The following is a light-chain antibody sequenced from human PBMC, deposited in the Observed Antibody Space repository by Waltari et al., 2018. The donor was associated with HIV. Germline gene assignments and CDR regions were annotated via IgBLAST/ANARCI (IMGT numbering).Light chain of an antibody. J-gene: IGKJ4*01. Sequence: EIVLTQSPATLSLSPGEKATLSCRASHSVSNFLAWYQQKPGQAPRLLIYEASNRATDIPARFTGSGSGRDFTLTISNLEPEDFADYYCQHRSSWPPTFGGGTKVEIK. CDR1: HSVSNF. CDR3: QHRSSWPPT. V-gene: IGKV3-11*02. CDR2: EAS.